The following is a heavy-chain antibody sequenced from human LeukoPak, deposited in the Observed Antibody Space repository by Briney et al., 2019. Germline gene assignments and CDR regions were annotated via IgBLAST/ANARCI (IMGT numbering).Heavy chain of an antibody. V-gene: IGHV4-59*01. CDR3: AIGEIAVAVN. CDR1: GGSISTYY. CDR2: ISYSGST. J-gene: IGHJ4*02. D-gene: IGHD6-19*01. Sequence: PSETLSLTCTASGGSISTYYWSWIRQPPGKGLEWIGYISYSGSTSYNPSLKSRVTISVDTSKNQFSLKLSSVTAADTAVYYCAIGEIAVAVNWGQGTLVTVSS.